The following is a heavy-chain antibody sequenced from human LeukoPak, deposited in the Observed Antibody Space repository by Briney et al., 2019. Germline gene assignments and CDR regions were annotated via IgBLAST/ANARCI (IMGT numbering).Heavy chain of an antibody. V-gene: IGHV4-34*01. D-gene: IGHD4-11*01. CDR3: ARDSRYSNYVIAY. CDR2: INHSGST. Sequence: SETLSLTCTVSGGSISSYYWSWIRQPPGKGLEWIGEINHSGSTNYNPSLKSRVTISVDTSKNQFSLKLSSVTAADTAVYYCARDSRYSNYVIAYWGQGTLVTVSS. CDR1: GGSISSYY. J-gene: IGHJ4*02.